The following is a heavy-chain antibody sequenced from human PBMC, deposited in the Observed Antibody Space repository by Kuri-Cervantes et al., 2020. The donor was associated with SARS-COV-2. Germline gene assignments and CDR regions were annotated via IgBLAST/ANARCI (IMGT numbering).Heavy chain of an antibody. CDR1: GGSTSSGDYN. Sequence: SESLSPTSTVSGGSTSSGDYNWSWIRQSPGRGLEWIGYIYYSGSTYYNSSLKSRLRISLDMPKNQFSLKLTSVTAADTAVYYCAREKHLWPDSGHNWFDPWGQGTLVTVSS. CDR2: IYYSGST. J-gene: IGHJ5*02. D-gene: IGHD5-18*01. V-gene: IGHV4-30-4*08. CDR3: AREKHLWPDSGHNWFDP.